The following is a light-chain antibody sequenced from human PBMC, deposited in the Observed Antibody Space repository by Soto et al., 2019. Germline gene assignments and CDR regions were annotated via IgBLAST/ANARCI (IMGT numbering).Light chain of an antibody. J-gene: IGLJ3*02. Sequence: QSVLTQPPSVSGAPGQRVTISCTGSSSNIGAGYDVHWYQQLPGTAPKLLIYGNSNRPSGVPDRFSGSKSGTSASLAITGLQAEDEADYYCQCYDSSLSGWVFGGGTKLTVL. CDR1: SSNIGAGYD. CDR2: GNS. CDR3: QCYDSSLSGWV. V-gene: IGLV1-40*01.